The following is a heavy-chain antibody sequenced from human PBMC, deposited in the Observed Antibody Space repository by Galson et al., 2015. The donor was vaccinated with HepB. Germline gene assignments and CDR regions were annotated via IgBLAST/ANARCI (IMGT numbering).Heavy chain of an antibody. CDR2: IHSSGTT. Sequence: ETLSLTCKVSGDSMNGHTYYWDWIRQPPGKGLDWIGSIHSSGTTYSNPSLKSRVTISVDTSMNHFSLTLTSVSAADTAVYFCGRRRGYGGATDIWGQGTLVTVSS. CDR3: GRRRGYGGATDI. CDR1: GDSMNGHTYY. D-gene: IGHD1-26*01. J-gene: IGHJ4*02. V-gene: IGHV4-39*02.